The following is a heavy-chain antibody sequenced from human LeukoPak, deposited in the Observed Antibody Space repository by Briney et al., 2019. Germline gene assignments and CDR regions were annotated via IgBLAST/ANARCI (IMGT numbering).Heavy chain of an antibody. J-gene: IGHJ4*02. CDR3: ARSYGYSSGWYGAYYFDY. Sequence: PSETLSLTCTVSGGSINTFYWSWIRQPAGKGLEWIGRIYSRGSTNYNPSLKSRVTMSVDPSKNQFSLSLSSVTAADTAVYYCARSYGYSSGWYGAYYFDYWGQGTLVTVSS. D-gene: IGHD6-19*01. CDR1: GGSINTFY. CDR2: IYSRGST. V-gene: IGHV4-4*07.